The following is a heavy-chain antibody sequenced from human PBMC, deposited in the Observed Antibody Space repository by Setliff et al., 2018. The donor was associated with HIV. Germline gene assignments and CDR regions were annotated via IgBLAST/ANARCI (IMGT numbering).Heavy chain of an antibody. CDR2: LYVSGDT. J-gene: IGHJ6*03. CDR1: DDPISSYY. D-gene: IGHD2-15*01. CDR3: ALTGHRLLRGYMDV. Sequence: PSETLSLTCYVTDDPISSYYWSWVRQPAGKGLEWIGRLYVSGDTNYNPSLKSRVTMSLDTSKKHFSLNLKSVTAADTAVYYHALTGHRLLRGYMDVWGKGTTVTVSS. V-gene: IGHV4-4*07.